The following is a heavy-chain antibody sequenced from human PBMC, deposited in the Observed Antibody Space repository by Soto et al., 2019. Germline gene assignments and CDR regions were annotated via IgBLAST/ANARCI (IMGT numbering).Heavy chain of an antibody. V-gene: IGHV1-46*01. CDR2: INPSGGST. Sequence: GASVKVSCKASGYTFTSYYMHWVRQAPGQGLEWMGIINPSGGSTSYAQKFQGRVTMTRDTSTSTVYMELSSLRSEDTAAYYCARGDSSSWYMKKSINFDYWGQGTLVTVSS. CDR1: GYTFTSYY. D-gene: IGHD6-13*01. J-gene: IGHJ4*02. CDR3: ARGDSSSWYMKKSINFDY.